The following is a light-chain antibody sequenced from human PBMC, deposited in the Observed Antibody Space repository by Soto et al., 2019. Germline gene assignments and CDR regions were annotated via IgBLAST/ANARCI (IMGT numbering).Light chain of an antibody. CDR1: QSVRSY. J-gene: IGKJ3*01. Sequence: EIVLTQSPATLSLSPGERATLPYQASQSVRSYLAWYQQKPGQSPRLLIYDASNRATGIPARFSGSGSGTDFTLTISSLEPEDFAVYSCQQRSHWPLFTFGPGTNVDIK. V-gene: IGKV3-11*01. CDR2: DAS. CDR3: QQRSHWPLFT.